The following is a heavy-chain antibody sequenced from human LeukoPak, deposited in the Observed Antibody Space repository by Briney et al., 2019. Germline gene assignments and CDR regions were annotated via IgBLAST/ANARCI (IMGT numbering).Heavy chain of an antibody. Sequence: TSETLSLTCAVYGGSFSGYYWSWIRQHPGKGLEWIGYIYYSGSTYYNPSLKSRVTISVDTSKNQFSLKLSSVTAADTAVYYCARNYGPFDYWGQGTLVTVSS. D-gene: IGHD3-16*01. CDR1: GGSFSGYY. CDR2: IYYSGST. J-gene: IGHJ4*02. V-gene: IGHV4-31*11. CDR3: ARNYGPFDY.